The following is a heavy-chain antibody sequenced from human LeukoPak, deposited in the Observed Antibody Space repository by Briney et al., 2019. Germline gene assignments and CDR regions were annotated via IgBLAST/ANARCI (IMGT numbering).Heavy chain of an antibody. J-gene: IGHJ4*02. CDR3: ARDGGSILWFGELLYY. V-gene: IGHV3-30*04. D-gene: IGHD3-10*01. Sequence: GGSLRLSCAASGFTFTTYSMHWVRQPPGKGLEWVAFISFDGNITYYANSVKGRFTISRDNSKNTLFMQMNSLRPEDTAVYYCARDGGSILWFGELLYYWGQGTLVTVSS. CDR1: GFTFTTYS. CDR2: ISFDGNIT.